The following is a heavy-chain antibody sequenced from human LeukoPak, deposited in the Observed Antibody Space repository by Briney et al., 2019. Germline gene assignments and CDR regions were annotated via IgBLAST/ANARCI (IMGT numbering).Heavy chain of an antibody. CDR2: ISSSSSTV. Sequence: GGSLRLSCAASGFTFSSYSMNWVRQAPGKGLQEVSYISSSSSTVYYADSVKGRFTISRDNAKNSLYLQMNSLGAEDTAVYYCARVGLGSGYPYYYYYMDVWGEGTTVTVSS. D-gene: IGHD3-22*01. CDR3: ARVGLGSGYPYYYYYMDV. V-gene: IGHV3-48*04. CDR1: GFTFSSYS. J-gene: IGHJ6*03.